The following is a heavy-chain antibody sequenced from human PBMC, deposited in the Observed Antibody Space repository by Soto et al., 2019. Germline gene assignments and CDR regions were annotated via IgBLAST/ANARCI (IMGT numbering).Heavy chain of an antibody. Sequence: ETLSLTCAVYGGSFSGYYWSWIRQPPGKGLEWIGEINHSGSTNYNPSLKSRVTISVDTSKNQFSLKLSSVTAADTAVYYCARERTVHYDFWSGYYTEGGNWFDPWGQGTLVTVSS. CDR2: INHSGST. CDR3: ARERTVHYDFWSGYYTEGGNWFDP. J-gene: IGHJ5*02. D-gene: IGHD3-3*01. V-gene: IGHV4-34*01. CDR1: GGSFSGYY.